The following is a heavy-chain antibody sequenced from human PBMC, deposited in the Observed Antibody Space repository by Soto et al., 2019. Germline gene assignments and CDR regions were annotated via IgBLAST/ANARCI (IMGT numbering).Heavy chain of an antibody. V-gene: IGHV6-1*01. CDR3: ARAGIAAAGTYYYGMDV. Sequence: SQTLSLTCAISGDSVSSNSAAWKWVRQSPSRGLGWLGKTYYRSQWYNDYAVSVKIRITSNTDTANNHCSRQMNSVAPGDKAVYYCARAGIAAAGTYYYGMDVWGQGATVTVSS. CDR1: GDSVSSNSAA. D-gene: IGHD6-13*01. J-gene: IGHJ6*02. CDR2: TYYRSQWYN.